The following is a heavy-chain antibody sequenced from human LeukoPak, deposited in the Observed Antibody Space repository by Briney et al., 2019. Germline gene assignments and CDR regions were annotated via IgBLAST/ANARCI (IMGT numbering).Heavy chain of an antibody. CDR1: GYTFTGYY. J-gene: IGHJ6*03. Sequence: ASVKVSCKASGYTFTGYYMHWVRQAPGQGLEWMGWINPNSGGTNYAQKFQGRVTMTRDTSISTAYMELSRLRPDDTAVYYCARGPNCSGGSCSSFYYYMDVWGKGTTVTVSS. V-gene: IGHV1-2*02. CDR3: ARGPNCSGGSCSSFYYYMDV. D-gene: IGHD2-15*01. CDR2: INPNSGGT.